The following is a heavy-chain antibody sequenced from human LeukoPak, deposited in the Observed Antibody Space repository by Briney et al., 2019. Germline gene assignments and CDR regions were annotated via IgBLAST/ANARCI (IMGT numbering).Heavy chain of an antibody. CDR3: ARRRVIMIPLPDFYYYGMDV. D-gene: IGHD3-16*01. CDR1: GGSSSGYY. J-gene: IGHJ6*02. Sequence: SETLSLTCAVYGGSSSGYYWSWIRQPPGKGLEWIGEIDHSGRTNYNPSVQSRLTISLDTSKNQFSLRLSSVTAADTAVYYCARRRVIMIPLPDFYYYGMDVWGQGTTVTVSS. V-gene: IGHV4-34*01. CDR2: IDHSGRT.